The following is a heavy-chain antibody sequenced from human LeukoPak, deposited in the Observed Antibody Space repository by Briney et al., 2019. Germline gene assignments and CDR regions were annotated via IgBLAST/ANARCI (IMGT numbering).Heavy chain of an antibody. CDR2: INPNSGGT. CDR1: GYTFTGYY. CDR3: ARTDYVWGSYRQPFDY. D-gene: IGHD3-16*02. Sequence: ASVKVSCKASGYTFTGYYMHWVRQAPGQGLEWMGWINPNSGGTNYAQKFQGRVTMTRDTSISTAYMELSRLRSDDTAMYYCARTDYVWGSYRQPFDYWGQGTLVTASS. J-gene: IGHJ4*02. V-gene: IGHV1-2*02.